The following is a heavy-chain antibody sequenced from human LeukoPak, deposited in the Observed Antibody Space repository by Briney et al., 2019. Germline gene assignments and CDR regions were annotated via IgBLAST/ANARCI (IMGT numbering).Heavy chain of an antibody. J-gene: IGHJ4*02. CDR2: IYHSGST. CDR3: ARDRNHYDSSGYWYY. D-gene: IGHD3-22*01. Sequence: SETLSLTCSVSGVSISSTSYYWGWIRQPPGKGLEWIGSIYHSGSTHYNPSLKSRVIISVDTSKNQFSLKLSSVTAAGTAVYYCARDRNHYDSSGYWYYWGQGTLVTVSS. V-gene: IGHV4-39*07. CDR1: GVSISSTSYY.